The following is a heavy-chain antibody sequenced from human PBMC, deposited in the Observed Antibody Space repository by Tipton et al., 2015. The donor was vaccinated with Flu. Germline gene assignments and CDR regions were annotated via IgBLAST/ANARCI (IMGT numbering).Heavy chain of an antibody. CDR3: ARGRGIIGDAFDI. Sequence: TLSLTCTVSGGSISGYYWSWIRQPPGKGLEWIAYIYYSGSTNYNPSLKSRVTMSVDTSKNQFSLKLSSVTAADTAVYYRARGRGIIGDAFDIWGQGSMVTVSA. V-gene: IGHV4-59*12. CDR1: GGSISGYY. D-gene: IGHD1-14*01. J-gene: IGHJ3*02. CDR2: IYYSGST.